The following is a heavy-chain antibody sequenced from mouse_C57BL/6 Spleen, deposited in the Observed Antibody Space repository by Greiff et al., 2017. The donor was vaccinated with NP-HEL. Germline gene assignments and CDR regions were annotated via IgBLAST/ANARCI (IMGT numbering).Heavy chain of an antibody. CDR3: ARYDDGYYRYAMDY. Sequence: EVKLMESGGGLVQPGGSLSLSCAASGFTFTDYYMSWVRQPPGKALEWLGFIRNKANGYTTEYSASVKGRFTISRDNSQSILYLQMNALRAEDSATYYCARYDDGYYRYAMDYWGQGTSVTVSS. CDR2: IRNKANGYTT. V-gene: IGHV7-3*01. D-gene: IGHD2-3*01. CDR1: GFTFTDYY. J-gene: IGHJ4*01.